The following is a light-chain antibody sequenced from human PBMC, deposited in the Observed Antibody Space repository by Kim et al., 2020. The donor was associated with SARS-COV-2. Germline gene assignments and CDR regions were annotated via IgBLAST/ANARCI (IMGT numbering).Light chain of an antibody. Sequence: IQITQSPVSLSASIGDRVSITCRASQTISTHLHWYQQKPGKAPKLLIYDASTLQSGVPSRFSGSGSGTNFTLTISSLQLEDFATYYCQQTYITPPVTFGQGTRLEI. J-gene: IGKJ2*01. CDR2: DAS. CDR1: QTISTH. V-gene: IGKV1-39*01. CDR3: QQTYITPPVT.